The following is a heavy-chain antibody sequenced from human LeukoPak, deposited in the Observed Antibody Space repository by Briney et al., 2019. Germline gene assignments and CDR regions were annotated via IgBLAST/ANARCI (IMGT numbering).Heavy chain of an antibody. D-gene: IGHD3-10*01. Sequence: KLSCKASGYSFPSYWIGWVRQMPGKGLGWMGIVYPADSDTRYSPSFHGQVTISADKSITNAYLHWSSLKASDTAMYYCASFHVSGGSYNGLHYWGQGTLVTVSS. CDR1: GYSFPSYW. CDR2: VYPADSDT. J-gene: IGHJ4*02. CDR3: ASFHVSGGSYNGLHY. V-gene: IGHV5-51*01.